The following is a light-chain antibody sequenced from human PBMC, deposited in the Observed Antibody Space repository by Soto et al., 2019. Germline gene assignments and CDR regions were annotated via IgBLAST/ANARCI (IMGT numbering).Light chain of an antibody. CDR1: SSDVGGYNY. CDR3: SSFTSTNTVL. V-gene: IGLV2-14*01. Sequence: QSALTQPASVSGSPGQSITISCTGTSSDVGGYNYVSWYQQHPGKAPKLMIYNVSNRPSGVSNRFSGSKSGNTASLTISELQAEDEGHYYCSSFTSTNTVLFGGGTKLTV. J-gene: IGLJ2*01. CDR2: NVS.